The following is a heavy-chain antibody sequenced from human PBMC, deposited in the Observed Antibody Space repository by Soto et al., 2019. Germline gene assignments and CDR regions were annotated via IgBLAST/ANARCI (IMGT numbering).Heavy chain of an antibody. D-gene: IGHD2-21*01. CDR1: GYTFPTYW. Sequence: GESLKISWEVSGYTFPTYWMAWVRQRPGKGLEGRGITFPGDSDARYSPSFQGQATIFVDKSVSTVYLQLSGLRASDTAIYYCARASRVVATIPFAFDFWGQGTMVTVSS. J-gene: IGHJ3*01. V-gene: IGHV5-51*01. CDR3: ARASRVVATIPFAFDF. CDR2: TFPGDSDA.